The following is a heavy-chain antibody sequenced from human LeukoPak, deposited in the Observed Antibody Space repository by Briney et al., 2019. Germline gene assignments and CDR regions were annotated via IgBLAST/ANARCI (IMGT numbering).Heavy chain of an antibody. D-gene: IGHD3-16*02. CDR3: AKVQYDYVWGSYLHY. CDR1: GYTFTGYY. CDR2: INPNSGGT. J-gene: IGHJ4*02. V-gene: IGHV1-2*06. Sequence: GASVKVSCKASGYTFTGYYMHWVRQAPGQGLEWMGRINPNSGGTNNAQKFQSRVTMIRDTSISTAYMELSRLRSDDTAVYYCAKVQYDYVWGSYLHYWGQGTLVTVSS.